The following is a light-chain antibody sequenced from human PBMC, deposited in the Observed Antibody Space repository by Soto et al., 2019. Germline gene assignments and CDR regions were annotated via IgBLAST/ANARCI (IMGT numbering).Light chain of an antibody. CDR2: GAS. CDR1: QNIGSK. V-gene: IGKV3D-15*01. Sequence: EIVMTQSPATLSVSPGERATLSCRASQNIGSKLAWYQQKPGQAPRLLIYGASTRATGIPASFSGGGSGTDFTLTISSLQSEDFAVYYCQQYGSSPPLTFGGGTKVDIK. CDR3: QQYGSSPPLT. J-gene: IGKJ4*01.